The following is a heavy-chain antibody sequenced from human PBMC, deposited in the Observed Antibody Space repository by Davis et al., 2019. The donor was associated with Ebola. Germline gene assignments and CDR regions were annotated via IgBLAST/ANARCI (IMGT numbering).Heavy chain of an antibody. CDR3: AKDTSNVWFDV. CDR1: GYTFTNYY. Sequence: SVKVSCKASGYTFTNYYMHWVRQAPGQGLEWMGGVIPIFGPAPYPRKFQGRLKITADESTSTVYMELSSLRSEDTAIYYCAKDTSNVWFDVWGQGTMVTVSS. J-gene: IGHJ3*01. V-gene: IGHV1-69*13. D-gene: IGHD6-19*01. CDR2: VIPIFGPA.